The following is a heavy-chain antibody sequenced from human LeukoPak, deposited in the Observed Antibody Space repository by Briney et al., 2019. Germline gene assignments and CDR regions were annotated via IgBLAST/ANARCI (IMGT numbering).Heavy chain of an antibody. V-gene: IGHV4-39*01. D-gene: IGHD3-9*01. CDR3: ARQDILTGYGYFDY. CDR1: GGSISSSSYY. J-gene: IGHJ4*02. CDR2: IYYSGST. Sequence: SETLSLTCTVSGGSISSSSYYWGGIRQPPGKGLEWIGSIYYSGSTYYNPSLKSRVTISVDTSKNQFSLKLSSVTAADTAVYYCARQDILTGYGYFDYWGQGTLVTVSS.